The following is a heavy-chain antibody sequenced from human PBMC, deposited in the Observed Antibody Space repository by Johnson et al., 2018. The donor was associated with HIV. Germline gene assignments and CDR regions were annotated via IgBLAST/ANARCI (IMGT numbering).Heavy chain of an antibody. D-gene: IGHD6-6*01. Sequence: QVQLVESGGGVVQPGGSLRLSCAASGFTFSSYGMHWVRQAPGKGLEWVAFTRYDGSNKYYANSVKGRFTISRDNSKNTLYLQMGSLRAEDMAVYYCAREGRGSSSGAFDIWGQGTMVTVSS. CDR1: GFTFSSYG. V-gene: IGHV3-30*02. CDR2: TRYDGSNK. CDR3: AREGRGSSSGAFDI. J-gene: IGHJ3*02.